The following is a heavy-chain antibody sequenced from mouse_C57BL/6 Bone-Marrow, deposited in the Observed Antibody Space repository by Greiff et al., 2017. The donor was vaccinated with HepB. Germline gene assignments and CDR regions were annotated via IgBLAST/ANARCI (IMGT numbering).Heavy chain of an antibody. CDR3: GYYGLPYYFDY. V-gene: IGHV14-4*01. CDR2: IDPENGDT. D-gene: IGHD1-1*01. J-gene: IGHJ2*01. Sequence: EVQGVESGAELVRPGASVKLSCTASGFNIKDDYMHWVKQRPEQGLEWIGWIDPENGDTEYASKFQGKATITADTSSNTAYLQLSSLTSEDTAVYYCGYYGLPYYFDYWGQGTTLTVSS. CDR1: GFNIKDDY.